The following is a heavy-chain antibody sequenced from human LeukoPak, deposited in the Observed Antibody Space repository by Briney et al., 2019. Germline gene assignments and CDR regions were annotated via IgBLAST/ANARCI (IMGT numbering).Heavy chain of an antibody. D-gene: IGHD6-13*01. Sequence: GGSLRLSCAASGFTFDDYAMHWVRQAPGKGLEWVSGISWNSGSIGYADSVKGRFTISRDNAKNSLYLQMNSLRAEDTAVYYCAKAVPRTGSAAGRGNALSDYYYGMDVWGQGTTVTVSS. CDR3: AKAVPRTGSAAGRGNALSDYYYGMDV. V-gene: IGHV3-9*01. J-gene: IGHJ6*02. CDR2: ISWNSGSI. CDR1: GFTFDDYA.